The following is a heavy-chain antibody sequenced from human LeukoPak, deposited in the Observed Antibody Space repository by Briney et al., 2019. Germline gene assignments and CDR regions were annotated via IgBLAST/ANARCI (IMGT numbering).Heavy chain of an antibody. CDR3: ARHPRGQLWNSPFDY. Sequence: SVKVSCKATGGTFSSYAISWVRQAPGQGLEWMGGIIPIFGTANYAQKFQGRVTITADESTSTAYMELSSLRSEDTAVYYCARHPRGQLWNSPFDYWGQGTLVTVSS. J-gene: IGHJ4*02. CDR2: IIPIFGTA. V-gene: IGHV1-69*13. CDR1: GGTFSSYA. D-gene: IGHD5-18*01.